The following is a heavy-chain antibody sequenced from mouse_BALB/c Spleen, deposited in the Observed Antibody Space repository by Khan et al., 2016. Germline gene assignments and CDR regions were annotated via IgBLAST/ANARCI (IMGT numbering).Heavy chain of an antibody. D-gene: IGHD1-2*01. J-gene: IGHJ2*01. CDR2: ISYSGST. CDR3: ARTARIKY. CDR1: GYSTTSGYG. Sequence: DVKREVWGPGLVKSSQSLSLTCPVTGYSTTSGYGWNWIRQFPGNKLEWMGYISYSGSTNYNRSLKSRISITRDTSKNQFFLQLNSVTTEDTATYYCARTARIKYWGQGTTLTVSS. V-gene: IGHV3-2*02.